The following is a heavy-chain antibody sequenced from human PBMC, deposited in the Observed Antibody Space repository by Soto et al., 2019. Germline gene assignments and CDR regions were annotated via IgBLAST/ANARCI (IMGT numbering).Heavy chain of an antibody. CDR1: GFTFGDYA. J-gene: IGHJ5*02. CDR3: TRVRFLEWLLVSWFDP. D-gene: IGHD3-3*01. CDR2: IRSKAYGGTT. Sequence: GGSLRLSCTASGFTFGDYAMSWFRQAPGKGLEWVGFIRSKAYGGTTEYAASVKGRFTISRDDSKSIAYLQMNSLKTEDTAVYYCTRVRFLEWLLVSWFDPWGQGTLVTVSS. V-gene: IGHV3-49*03.